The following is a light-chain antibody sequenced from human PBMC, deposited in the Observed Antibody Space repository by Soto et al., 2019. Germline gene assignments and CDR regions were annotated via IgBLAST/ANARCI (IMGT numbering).Light chain of an antibody. Sequence: DIQMTQSPSTLSASVGDRVTITCRASQSISSWLAWYQQKPGKAPKLLIYKASSLESGVPSMFSGSGSGTEFTLTISSLQPDDCATYYFQQYNSYPWTLGQGTKVEIK. CDR1: QSISSW. CDR3: QQYNSYPWT. J-gene: IGKJ1*01. CDR2: KAS. V-gene: IGKV1-5*03.